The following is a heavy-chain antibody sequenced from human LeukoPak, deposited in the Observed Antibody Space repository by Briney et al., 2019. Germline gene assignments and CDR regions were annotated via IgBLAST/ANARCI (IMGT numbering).Heavy chain of an antibody. CDR1: GYTFTSYD. J-gene: IGHJ6*02. CDR3: ASSSSPEAYYYYGMDV. D-gene: IGHD2-2*01. Sequence: GASVKVSCKASGYTFTSYDINWVRQATGQGLEWMGWMNHNSGNTGYAQKFQGRVTMTRNTSISTAYMELSSLRSEDTAVYYCASSSSPEAYYYYGMDVWGQGTTVTVSS. CDR2: MNHNSGNT. V-gene: IGHV1-8*01.